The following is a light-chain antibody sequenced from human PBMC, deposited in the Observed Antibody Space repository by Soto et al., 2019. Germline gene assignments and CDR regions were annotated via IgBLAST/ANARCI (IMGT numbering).Light chain of an antibody. CDR2: HNY. Sequence: QSVLTQPPSASGTPGQRVTISCSGSSSNIGSDFVYWYQQLPGTAPKLLIYHNYQRPSGVPDRFSGSKSGTSASLAISDHLAGDEGDYYCSAWNDSLKGYVFGAGTKLTVL. V-gene: IGLV1-47*01. J-gene: IGLJ1*01. CDR1: SSNIGSDF. CDR3: SAWNDSLKGYV.